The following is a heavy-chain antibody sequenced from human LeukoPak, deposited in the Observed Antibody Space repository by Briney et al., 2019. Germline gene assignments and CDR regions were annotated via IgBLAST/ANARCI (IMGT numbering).Heavy chain of an antibody. Sequence: ASVKVSCKASGGTFISYAISWVRQAPGQGLEWMGGIIPIFGTANYAQKFQGRVTITADESTSTAYMELSSLRSEDTAVYYCARGLGKLSTGGYYFDYWGQGTLVTVSS. D-gene: IGHD3-16*02. CDR1: GGTFISYA. V-gene: IGHV1-69*13. CDR3: ARGLGKLSTGGYYFDY. J-gene: IGHJ4*02. CDR2: IIPIFGTA.